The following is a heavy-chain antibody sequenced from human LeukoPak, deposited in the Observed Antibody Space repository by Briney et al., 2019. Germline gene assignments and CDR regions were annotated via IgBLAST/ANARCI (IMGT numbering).Heavy chain of an antibody. V-gene: IGHV4-34*01. J-gene: IGHJ5*02. CDR2: INHRGIT. CDR1: DGSFSGYY. CDR3: TTGPSFDP. Sequence: SETLSLTSAVYDGSFSGYYWSWIRQPPGKGLEWIGEINHRGITNYNPSLKSRVTTSLDTSKTQFSLHLSPATAADTAVYYCTTGPSFDPWGQGTLVTVSP.